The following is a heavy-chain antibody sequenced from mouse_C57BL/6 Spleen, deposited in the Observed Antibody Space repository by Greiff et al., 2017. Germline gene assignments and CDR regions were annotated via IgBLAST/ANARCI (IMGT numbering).Heavy chain of an antibody. CDR2: ISNGGGST. V-gene: IGHV5-12*01. CDR3: ASQRGSGTWAMDY. J-gene: IGHJ4*01. CDR1: GFTFSDYY. D-gene: IGHD4-1*01. Sequence: VQGVESGGGLVQPGGSLKLSCAASGFTFSDYYMYWVRQTPEKRLEWVAYISNGGGSTYYPDTVKGRFTISRDNAKHPLYLQMSRLKSEDTAMXYCASQRGSGTWAMDYWGQGTSVTVSS.